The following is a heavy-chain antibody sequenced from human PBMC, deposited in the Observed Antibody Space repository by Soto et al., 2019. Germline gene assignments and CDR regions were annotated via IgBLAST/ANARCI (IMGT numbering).Heavy chain of an antibody. CDR3: ARAPCSGGSCYSDYYYYGMDV. J-gene: IGHJ6*02. D-gene: IGHD2-15*01. Sequence: VASVKVSCKASGYTFTTFGISWVRQAPGQGLEWMGWISAYNGYTNYAQKLQGRVTMTTDTSTSTAYMELRSLRSDDTAVYYCARAPCSGGSCYSDYYYYGMDVWGQGTTVTVSS. V-gene: IGHV1-18*01. CDR2: ISAYNGYT. CDR1: GYTFTTFG.